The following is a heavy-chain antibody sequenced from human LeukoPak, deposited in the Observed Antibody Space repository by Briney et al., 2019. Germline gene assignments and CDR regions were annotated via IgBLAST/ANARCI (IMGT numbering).Heavy chain of an antibody. V-gene: IGHV3-23*01. D-gene: IGHD2-2*01. CDR2: TSGSGGST. CDR1: GFTFSSYA. Sequence: PGGSLRLSCAASGFTFSSYAMTWVRQAPGKGLEWVSDTSGSGGSTYYADSVKGRFTISRDNSKNTLYLQMNSLRAEDTAVYYCAKDQGHSTSYYADYWGQGTLVTVSS. CDR3: AKDQGHSTSYYADY. J-gene: IGHJ4*02.